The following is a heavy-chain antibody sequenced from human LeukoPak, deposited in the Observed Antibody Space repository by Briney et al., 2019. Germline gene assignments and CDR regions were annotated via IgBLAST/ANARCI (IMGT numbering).Heavy chain of an antibody. CDR2: IYSGGNT. D-gene: IGHD3-3*01. Sequence: GGSLRLSCAASGFTVSNNYMSWVRQAPGKGLEWVSAIYSGGNTYYSDSVKGRFTISRDNSKNTLYLQMNSLRAEDTAVYYCAREIEWLALDYWGQGTLVTVSS. CDR3: AREIEWLALDY. J-gene: IGHJ4*02. V-gene: IGHV3-53*01. CDR1: GFTVSNNY.